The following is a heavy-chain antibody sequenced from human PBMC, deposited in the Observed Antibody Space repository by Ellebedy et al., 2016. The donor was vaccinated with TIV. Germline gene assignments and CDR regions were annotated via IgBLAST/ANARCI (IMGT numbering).Heavy chain of an antibody. Sequence: GESLKISCAASGFTFSSYTMNWVRQAPGKGLEWVSSISGSSTYIYYADSVKGRFTISRDYAKNSMYLQMNSLRAEDTAVYYCARDLIVVVPAANYYYYYGMDVWGQGTTVTVSS. V-gene: IGHV3-21*01. CDR1: GFTFSSYT. CDR3: ARDLIVVVPAANYYYYYGMDV. CDR2: ISGSSTYI. J-gene: IGHJ6*02. D-gene: IGHD2-2*01.